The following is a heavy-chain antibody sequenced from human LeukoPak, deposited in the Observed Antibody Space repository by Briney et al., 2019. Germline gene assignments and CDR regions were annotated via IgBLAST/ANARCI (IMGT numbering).Heavy chain of an antibody. D-gene: IGHD3-22*01. CDR2: IYYSGST. CDR3: ARGRDSSGYYADY. V-gene: IGHV4-59*01. J-gene: IGHJ4*02. CDR1: GGSISSYY. Sequence: SETLSLTCTVSGGSISSYYWSWIRQPPGKGLEWIGCIYYSGSTNYNPSLKSRVTISVDTSKNQFSLKLSSVTAADTAVYYCARGRDSSGYYADYWGQGTLVTVSS.